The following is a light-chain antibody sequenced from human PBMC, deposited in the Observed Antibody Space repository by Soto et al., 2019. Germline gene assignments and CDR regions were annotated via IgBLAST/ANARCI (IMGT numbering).Light chain of an antibody. CDR2: AAS. V-gene: IGKV1-6*01. Sequence: AIQMTQSPSSLSASVGDRVTITCRASHDIRSYLGWYQQKPGKAPKLLIFAASHLHSGVPSRFSGSGSGTDFTLTISSLHPEDFATYYCLQDLSYPRTFGQGTKVEI. J-gene: IGKJ1*01. CDR1: HDIRSY. CDR3: LQDLSYPRT.